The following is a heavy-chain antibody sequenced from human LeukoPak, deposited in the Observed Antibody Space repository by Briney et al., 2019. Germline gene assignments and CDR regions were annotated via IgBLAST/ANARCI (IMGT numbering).Heavy chain of an antibody. D-gene: IGHD3-22*01. CDR3: ASLTMIVVP. V-gene: IGHV4-34*01. Sequence: SETLSLTCAVYGGSFSGYYWSWIRQPPGKGLEWIGEINHSGSTNYNPSLKSRATLSVDTSKNQFSLKLSSVTAADTAVYYCASLTMIVVPWGQGTLVTVSS. J-gene: IGHJ5*02. CDR2: INHSGST. CDR1: GGSFSGYY.